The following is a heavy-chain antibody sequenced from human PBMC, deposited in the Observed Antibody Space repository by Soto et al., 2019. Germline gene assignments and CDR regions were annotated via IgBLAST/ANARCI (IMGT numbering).Heavy chain of an antibody. D-gene: IGHD3-22*01. V-gene: IGHV4-39*01. CDR2: MFYSGNT. CDR3: VSPEGYYDSSGYTLDY. Sequence: SXTLSLPCTVSGDTISSSTYYWCWIRQPPGKGLEWIGSMFYSGNTYYNPSLKSRVTLSIDTSKNQFSLKLNSVTAADTAVYYCVSPEGYYDSSGYTLDYWGQGTLVIVSS. J-gene: IGHJ4*02. CDR1: GDTISSSTYY.